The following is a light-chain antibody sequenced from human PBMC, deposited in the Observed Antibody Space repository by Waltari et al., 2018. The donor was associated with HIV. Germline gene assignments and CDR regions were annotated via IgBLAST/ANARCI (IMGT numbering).Light chain of an antibody. J-gene: IGLJ3*02. Sequence: QSALTQPASVSGSPGQSITISCTGTSSDVGDLNFVSWYQQHPGKAPKLMIYDVSHRSSGIPDRFSGSKSDNTVSLTISGLQAEDEADYYCTSYASITSWVFGGGTKVTVL. V-gene: IGLV2-14*03. CDR1: SSDVGDLNF. CDR3: TSYASITSWV. CDR2: DVS.